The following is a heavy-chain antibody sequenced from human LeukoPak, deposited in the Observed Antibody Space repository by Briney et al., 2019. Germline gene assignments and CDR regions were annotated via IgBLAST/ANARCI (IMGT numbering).Heavy chain of an antibody. CDR2: ISYDGGNK. CDR1: GFTFSSYA. J-gene: IGHJ4*02. D-gene: IGHD1-26*01. V-gene: IGHV3-30-3*01. CDR3: ASAISGRPNY. Sequence: GGSLRLSCAASGFTFSSYAMHWVRQAPGKGLECVVVISYDGGNKYYADSVKGRFTISRDNSKNTLYLQMNSLRGEATAVYYCASAISGRPNYWGQGTLVTVSS.